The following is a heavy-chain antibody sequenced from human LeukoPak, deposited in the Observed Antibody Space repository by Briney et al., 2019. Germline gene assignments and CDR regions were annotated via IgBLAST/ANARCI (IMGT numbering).Heavy chain of an antibody. V-gene: IGHV3-21*01. CDR2: ISGSSSYI. D-gene: IGHD2-15*01. CDR1: GFTFSSYS. J-gene: IGHJ4*02. Sequence: PGGSLRLSCAASGFTFSSYSMNWVRQAPGKGLEWVSSISGSSSYIYYADSVKGRFTISRDNAKNSLYLQMNSLRAEDTAVYYCAREACSGGSCYSGYWGQGTLVTVSS. CDR3: AREACSGGSCYSGY.